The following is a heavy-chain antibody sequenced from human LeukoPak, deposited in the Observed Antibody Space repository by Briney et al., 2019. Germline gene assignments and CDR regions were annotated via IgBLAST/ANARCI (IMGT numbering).Heavy chain of an antibody. D-gene: IGHD6-19*01. V-gene: IGHV3-23*01. CDR3: AKGEFGRGWPN. CDR2: ISNNGVNR. Sequence: PGGSLRLSCAASGFTFSSYALNWVRQAPRKGLAWVSGISNNGVNRNYADSVKGRFTISRDNSKNTLYLQMNSLRAEDTAVYYCAKGEFGRGWPNWGQGTLVTVSS. CDR1: GFTFSSYA. J-gene: IGHJ4*02.